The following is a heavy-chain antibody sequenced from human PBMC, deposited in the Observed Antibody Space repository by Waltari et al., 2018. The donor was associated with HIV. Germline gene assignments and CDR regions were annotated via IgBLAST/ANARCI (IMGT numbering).Heavy chain of an antibody. V-gene: IGHV1-24*01. CDR1: GYTLTDLS. D-gene: IGHD1-26*01. J-gene: IGHJ6*02. Sequence: QVQLIQSGAEVKKPGASVKVSCKVFGYTLTDLSMHWVRQAPGKGLEWMGGFDPEDDETNYAQKFQGRVTMTEDTSTDSAYMELSSLTSEDTAVYYCATGGGTTSIQLYDLDVWGQGTTVTVSS. CDR3: ATGGGTTSIQLYDLDV. CDR2: FDPEDDET.